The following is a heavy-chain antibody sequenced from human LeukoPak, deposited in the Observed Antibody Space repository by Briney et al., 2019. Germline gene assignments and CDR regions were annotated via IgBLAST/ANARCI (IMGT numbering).Heavy chain of an antibody. Sequence: SETLSLTCTVSGYSISSGYYWGWIRQPPGKGLEWIGSIYYSGSTYYNPSLKSRITISVDTSKNQFSLKLSSVTAADTAVYYCARVKPDYYDSSGYYNYYYMDVWGKGTTVTVSS. J-gene: IGHJ6*03. CDR2: IYYSGST. CDR3: ARVKPDYYDSSGYYNYYYMDV. CDR1: GYSISSGYY. D-gene: IGHD3-22*01. V-gene: IGHV4-38-2*02.